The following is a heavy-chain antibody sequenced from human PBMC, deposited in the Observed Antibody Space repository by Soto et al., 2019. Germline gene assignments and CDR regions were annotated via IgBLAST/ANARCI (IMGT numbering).Heavy chain of an antibody. Sequence: ASVKVSCKASGYTFTSYDINWVRQATGQGLEWMGWMNPNSGNTGYAQKFQGRVTMTRNTSISTAYMELSSLRSEDTAVYYCARGPVLLWFGELLPTNYYYYGMDVWGQGTTVTSP. CDR1: GYTFTSYD. CDR2: MNPNSGNT. V-gene: IGHV1-8*01. J-gene: IGHJ6*02. D-gene: IGHD3-10*01. CDR3: ARGPVLLWFGELLPTNYYYYGMDV.